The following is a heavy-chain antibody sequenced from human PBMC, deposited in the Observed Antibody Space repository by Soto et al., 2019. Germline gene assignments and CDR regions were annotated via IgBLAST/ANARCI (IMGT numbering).Heavy chain of an antibody. V-gene: IGHV3-23*01. J-gene: IGHJ3*02. Sequence: PGGSLRLSCAASGFTFNTYAMSWVRQAPGQGLEWVSAISGSGFSTYYADSVKGRFSISSDSSKNILFLQMKSLRADDTAVYFCATFTFGRPFDTWGEGTMVTV. CDR2: ISGSGFST. CDR3: ATFTFGRPFDT. CDR1: GFTFNTYA. D-gene: IGHD3-16*01.